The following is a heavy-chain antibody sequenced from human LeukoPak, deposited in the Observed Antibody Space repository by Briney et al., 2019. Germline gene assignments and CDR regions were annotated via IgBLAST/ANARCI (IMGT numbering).Heavy chain of an antibody. CDR1: GFTFSSYS. CDR2: ISSSSSYI. CDR3: ARDKDILTGSFDY. Sequence: GGSLRLSCAASGFTFSSYSMNWVRQAPGKGLEWVSSISSSSSYIYYAGSVKGRFTISRDNAKNSLYLRMNSLRAEDTAVYYCARDKDILTGSFDYWGQGTLVTVSS. D-gene: IGHD3-9*01. J-gene: IGHJ4*02. V-gene: IGHV3-21*01.